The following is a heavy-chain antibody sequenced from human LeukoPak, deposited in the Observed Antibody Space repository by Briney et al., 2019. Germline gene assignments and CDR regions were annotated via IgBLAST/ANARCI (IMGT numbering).Heavy chain of an antibody. D-gene: IGHD2-2*01. CDR1: GGSISSGGYY. Sequence: SETLSLTCTVSGGSISSGGYYWSWIRQPPGKGLEWIGYIYHSGSTYYNPSLKSRVTISVDRSKNQFSLKLSSVTAADTAVYYCAHQGLWVDYWGQGTLVTVSS. CDR3: AHQGLWVDY. V-gene: IGHV4-30-2*01. CDR2: IYHSGST. J-gene: IGHJ4*02.